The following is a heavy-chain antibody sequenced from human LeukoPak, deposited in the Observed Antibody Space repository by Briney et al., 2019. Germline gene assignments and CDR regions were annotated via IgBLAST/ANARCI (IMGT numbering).Heavy chain of an antibody. CDR3: AKRSSLNYFDS. V-gene: IGHV3-23*01. J-gene: IGHJ4*02. CDR1: TFTFSDDY. D-gene: IGHD3-16*01. CDR2: ISAGGGT. Sequence: GGSLRLSCTASTFTFSDDYMGWIRQAPENGLEWVSAISAGGGTYYADTVKGRFTISRDNSKNTLYLQMSSLRAEDTAVYYCAKRSSLNYFDSWGQGTLVTVSS.